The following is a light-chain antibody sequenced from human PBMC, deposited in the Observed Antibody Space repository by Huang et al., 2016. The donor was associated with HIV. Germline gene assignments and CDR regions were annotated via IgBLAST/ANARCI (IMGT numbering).Light chain of an antibody. Sequence: EIILTQSPGTLCLSPGERATLSCRASQSVTSSYFAWDQQKPGHAPRLLIYGASSRATGVPDRFSGSGSGTDFTLTISRLEPEDLAVYYCQQYGSSFLSFGGGTKVEIK. CDR1: QSVTSSY. CDR2: GAS. J-gene: IGKJ4*01. V-gene: IGKV3-20*01. CDR3: QQYGSSFLS.